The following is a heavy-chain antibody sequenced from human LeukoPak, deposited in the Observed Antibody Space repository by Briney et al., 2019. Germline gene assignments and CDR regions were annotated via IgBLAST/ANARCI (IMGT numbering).Heavy chain of an antibody. J-gene: IGHJ4*02. CDR3: ARSSGWSDYFDY. CDR2: IYTSGST. Sequence: SETLSLTCTVSGGSISSGSYYWSWLRQPAGKGLEWIGRIYTSGSTNYNPSLKSRVTISVDTSKNQFSLKLSSVTAADTAVYYCARSSGWSDYFDYWGQGTLVTVSS. V-gene: IGHV4-61*02. CDR1: GGSISSGSYY. D-gene: IGHD6-19*01.